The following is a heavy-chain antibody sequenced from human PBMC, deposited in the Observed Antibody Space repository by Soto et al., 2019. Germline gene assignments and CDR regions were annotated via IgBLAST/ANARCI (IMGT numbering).Heavy chain of an antibody. CDR3: AKEKNAYEINF. Sequence: QVQLVESGGGVVQPGGSLRLSCAASGFIFSGYAMHLVRQAPGKGLEWVAVISYDGNTQYYADSVKGRFTVSRDNSNNILYVEMNNLRDEDTAMYYCAKEKNAYEINFWGQGTLVTVSP. V-gene: IGHV3-30-3*01. D-gene: IGHD3-9*01. CDR1: GFIFSGYA. J-gene: IGHJ4*02. CDR2: ISYDGNTQ.